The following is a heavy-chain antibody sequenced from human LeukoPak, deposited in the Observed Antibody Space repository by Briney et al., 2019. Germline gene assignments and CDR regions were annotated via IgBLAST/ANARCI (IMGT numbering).Heavy chain of an antibody. CDR3: AKDPGYCSSTNCYGSEYFQH. CDR2: ISGSGGNT. Sequence: GGSLRLSCAASGFTFSSYAMSWVRQAPGKGLEWVSAISGSGGNTYYADSVKGRFTISRDNSKNTLYLQMNSLRAEDTAVYYCAKDPGYCSSTNCYGSEYFQHWGQGTLVTVSS. J-gene: IGHJ1*01. CDR1: GFTFSSYA. V-gene: IGHV3-23*01. D-gene: IGHD2-2*01.